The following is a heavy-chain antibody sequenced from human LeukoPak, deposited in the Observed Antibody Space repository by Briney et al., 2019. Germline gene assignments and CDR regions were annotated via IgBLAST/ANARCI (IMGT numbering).Heavy chain of an antibody. CDR2: ISSSSSYI. V-gene: IGHV3-21*04. D-gene: IGHD1-26*01. CDR1: GFTFSSYI. Sequence: GGALRLSCASSGFTFSSYIMNWVRQAPGKGRDWVSSISSSSSYIYYADSVKGRFTISRDNAKNSLYLKMNSLRAEDTAVYYCARGPYRFAFDIWGQGTVVLVSS. J-gene: IGHJ3*02. CDR3: ARGPYRFAFDI.